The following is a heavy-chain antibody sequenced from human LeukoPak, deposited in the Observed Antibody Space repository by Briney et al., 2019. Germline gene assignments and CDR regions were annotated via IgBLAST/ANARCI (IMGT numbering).Heavy chain of an antibody. Sequence: GESLKISCKGSGYSFTSYWIGWVRQVPGKGLEWMGXXXPGDSDTRYSPSFQGQVTISADKSISTAYLQWSSLKASDIAMYYCAVSSSWYWGRFGDAFDIWGQGTMVTVSS. D-gene: IGHD6-13*01. J-gene: IGHJ3*02. CDR1: GYSFTSYW. CDR3: AVSSSWYWGRFGDAFDI. V-gene: IGHV5-51*01. CDR2: XXPGDSDT.